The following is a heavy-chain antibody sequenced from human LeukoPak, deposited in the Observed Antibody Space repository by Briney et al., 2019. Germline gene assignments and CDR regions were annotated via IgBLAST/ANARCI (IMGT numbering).Heavy chain of an antibody. CDR1: GCSVSSGGFY. CDR2: IYYSGST. Sequence: PSETLSVTCTVSGCSVSSGGFYWSWIPQHPGKGLEWIRCIYYSGSTYYNPSLKSRVTISVDTSKNQFSLKLSSVTAADTAVYYCARSHFYDFWSGYYTVDYGMDVWGQGTTVTVSS. V-gene: IGHV4-31*03. D-gene: IGHD3-3*01. J-gene: IGHJ6*02. CDR3: ARSHFYDFWSGYYTVDYGMDV.